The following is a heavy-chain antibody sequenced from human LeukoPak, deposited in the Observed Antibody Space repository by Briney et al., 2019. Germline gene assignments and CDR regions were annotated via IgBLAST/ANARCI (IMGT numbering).Heavy chain of an antibody. D-gene: IGHD3-22*01. Sequence: GGSLRLSCAASGFTFDDYAMHWVRQAPGKGLEWVSLISGDGGSTNYADFVKGRFTISRDNSKNTLFLQMNSLRAEDTALYYCAKGSSGYFVDLWGQGTLVTVSS. V-gene: IGHV3-43*02. J-gene: IGHJ5*02. CDR2: ISGDGGST. CDR3: AKGSSGYFVDL. CDR1: GFTFDDYA.